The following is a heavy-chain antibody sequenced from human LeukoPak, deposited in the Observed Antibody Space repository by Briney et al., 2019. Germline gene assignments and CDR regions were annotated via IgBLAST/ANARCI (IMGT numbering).Heavy chain of an antibody. CDR3: ARKTDSGGQGDY. CDR1: AFTFSSYG. D-gene: IGHD3-22*01. CDR2: NRYDGSNK. Sequence: GGSLRLSCAASAFTFSSYGMHWVRQAPGKGLEWVAFNRYDGSNKYYADSVKGRFTISRDNSKNTLYLQMNSLRAEDTAVYYCARKTDSGGQGDYWGPGTLVTVSS. V-gene: IGHV3-30*02. J-gene: IGHJ4*02.